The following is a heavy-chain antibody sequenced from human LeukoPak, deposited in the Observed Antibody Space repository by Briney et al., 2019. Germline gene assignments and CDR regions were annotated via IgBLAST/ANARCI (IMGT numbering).Heavy chain of an antibody. D-gene: IGHD3-22*01. CDR2: SYYSGST. Sequence: SETLSLTCIVSGDSISSTTYSWGWIRQSPGKGLEWIASSYYSGSTYYNPSLQSRVTISVDTSNNQFSLKLSSVTAADTAVYYCAVTYYYDSTGYSHFDYWGQGILVTVSS. V-gene: IGHV4-39*01. J-gene: IGHJ4*02. CDR3: AVTYYYDSTGYSHFDY. CDR1: GDSISSTTYS.